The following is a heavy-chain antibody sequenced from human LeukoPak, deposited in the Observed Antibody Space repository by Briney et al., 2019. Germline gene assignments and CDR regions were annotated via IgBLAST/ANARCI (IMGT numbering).Heavy chain of an antibody. J-gene: IGHJ4*02. Sequence: SVKVSCKASGGTFSSYAISWVRQAPGQGLEWMGGIIPIFGTANYAQKFQGRVTITADESTSTAYMELSSLRSEDTAVYYCARADSHYDILTGYYPYYFDYWGQGTLVTVSS. V-gene: IGHV1-69*13. D-gene: IGHD3-9*01. CDR1: GGTFSSYA. CDR3: ARADSHYDILTGYYPYYFDY. CDR2: IIPIFGTA.